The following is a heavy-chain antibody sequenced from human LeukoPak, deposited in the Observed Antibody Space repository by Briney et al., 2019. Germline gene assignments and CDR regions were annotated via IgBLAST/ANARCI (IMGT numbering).Heavy chain of an antibody. CDR3: ARGRGSGSFSYYGMDV. J-gene: IGHJ6*02. Sequence: PGGSLRLSCAASGFDFSIYRMNWVRQAPGKGLEYVSAIRSNGGSTYYANSVKGRFTISRDNSKNTLYLQMGSLRAEDMAVYYCARGRGSGSFSYYGMDVWGQGTTVTVSS. CDR1: GFDFSIYR. D-gene: IGHD3-10*01. CDR2: IRSNGGST. V-gene: IGHV3-64*01.